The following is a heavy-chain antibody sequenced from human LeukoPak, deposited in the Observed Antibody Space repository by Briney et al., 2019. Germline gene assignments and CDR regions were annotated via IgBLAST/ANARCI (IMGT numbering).Heavy chain of an antibody. D-gene: IGHD5-24*01. CDR3: ARGTGYSVFDY. CDR2: INSDGSST. CDR1: GFTFSSYW. Sequence: GGSLRLSCAAPGFTFSSYWMNWVRQAPGKGLVWVSRINSDGSSTSYADSVKGRFTISRDNAKNTLYLQMNSLRGEDTAVYYCARGTGYSVFDYWGQGTLVTVSS. V-gene: IGHV3-74*01. J-gene: IGHJ4*02.